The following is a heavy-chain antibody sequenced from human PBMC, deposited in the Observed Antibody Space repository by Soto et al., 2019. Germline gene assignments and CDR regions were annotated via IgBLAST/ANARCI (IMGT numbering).Heavy chain of an antibody. Sequence: GGSLRLSCAASGFTFSSYGMHWVRQAPGKGLEWVAVIWYDGSNKYYADSVKGRFTISRDNSKNTRYLQMNSLRAEDTAVYYCASGRSLGYCSSTSCFYGMDVWGQGTTVTVSS. J-gene: IGHJ6*02. CDR2: IWYDGSNK. D-gene: IGHD2-2*01. V-gene: IGHV3-33*01. CDR3: ASGRSLGYCSSTSCFYGMDV. CDR1: GFTFSSYG.